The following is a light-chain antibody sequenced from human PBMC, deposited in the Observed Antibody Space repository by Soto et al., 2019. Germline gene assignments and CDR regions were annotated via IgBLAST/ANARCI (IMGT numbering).Light chain of an antibody. CDR1: QSVSSD. J-gene: IGKJ5*01. CDR2: YTS. Sequence: IVMTQSPATLSVSPWESATLSCRASQSVSSDLAWYQQKPGQAPRLLIYYTSTRATGFPARFSGGGSGTEFTLTISGLQSEDFAVYFCQQYKNWPPISFGQGTRLEIK. V-gene: IGKV3-15*01. CDR3: QQYKNWPPIS.